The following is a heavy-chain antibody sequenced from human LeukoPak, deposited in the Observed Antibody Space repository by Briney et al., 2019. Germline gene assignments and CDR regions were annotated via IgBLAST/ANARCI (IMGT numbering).Heavy chain of an antibody. Sequence: PSETLSLTCAVYGGSFSGYYGSWIRQPPGKGLEWIGEINHSGSTNYNPSLKSRVTISVDTSKNQFSLKLSSVTSADTAVYYCARTPRIAVAKRWFDPWGQGTLVTVSS. D-gene: IGHD6-19*01. CDR3: ARTPRIAVAKRWFDP. V-gene: IGHV4-34*01. CDR2: INHSGST. J-gene: IGHJ5*02. CDR1: GGSFSGYY.